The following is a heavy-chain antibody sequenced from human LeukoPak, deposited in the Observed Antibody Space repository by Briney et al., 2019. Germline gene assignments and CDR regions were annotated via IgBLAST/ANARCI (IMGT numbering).Heavy chain of an antibody. Sequence: SETLSLTCTVSGGSISSYYWSWIRQPPGKGLEWIGYISYSGSTNYNPSLKSRVTISVDTSKNQFSLKLSSVTAADTAVYYCARGRESSSFYYYYYYMDVWGKGTTVTVSS. D-gene: IGHD6-6*01. J-gene: IGHJ6*03. V-gene: IGHV4-59*12. CDR3: ARGRESSSFYYYYYYMDV. CDR1: GGSISSYY. CDR2: ISYSGST.